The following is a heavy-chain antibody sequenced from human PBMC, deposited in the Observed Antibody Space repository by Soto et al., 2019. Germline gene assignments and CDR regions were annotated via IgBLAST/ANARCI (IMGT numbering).Heavy chain of an antibody. D-gene: IGHD6-6*01. CDR1: GFSLSTSGVG. Sequence: QITLKESGPPLVKPTQTLTLTCTFSGFSLSTSGVGVGWIRQPPGKALEWLALIYWDDDKRYSPSLKSRLTITKDTAKNQVVLTMTNMDPVDTATYYCAHSSYSSSSVYFDYWGQGTLVTVSS. V-gene: IGHV2-5*02. CDR3: AHSSYSSSSVYFDY. CDR2: IYWDDDK. J-gene: IGHJ4*02.